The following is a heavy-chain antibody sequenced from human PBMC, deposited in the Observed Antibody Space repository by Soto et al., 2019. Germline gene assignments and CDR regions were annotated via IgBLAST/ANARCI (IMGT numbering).Heavy chain of an antibody. CDR3: ARTLGPGYSSGWYSTVYYYGMDV. J-gene: IGHJ6*02. V-gene: IGHV4-34*01. D-gene: IGHD6-19*01. CDR1: GGSFSGYY. CDR2: INHSGST. Sequence: TLSLPCYIYGGSFSGYYWSWIRQPPGKGLEWIGEINHSGSTNYNPSLKSRVTISVDTSKNQFSLKLSSVTAADTAVYYCARTLGPGYSSGWYSTVYYYGMDVCGQGTTVTVS.